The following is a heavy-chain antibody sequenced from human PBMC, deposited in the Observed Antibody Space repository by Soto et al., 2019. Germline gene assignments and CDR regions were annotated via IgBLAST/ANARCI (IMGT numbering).Heavy chain of an antibody. CDR3: TTSNLGVDF. V-gene: IGHV3-15*01. J-gene: IGHJ4*02. CDR2: IKTKPAAGTI. Sequence: VWMTWVRQDPGKGLEWGGRIKTKPAAGTIDYAAPVRGRFTISRDDSKNTLYLQMTSLTPDDTGVYYCTTSNLGVDFWGPGTLVTVSS. D-gene: IGHD1-1*01. CDR1: VW.